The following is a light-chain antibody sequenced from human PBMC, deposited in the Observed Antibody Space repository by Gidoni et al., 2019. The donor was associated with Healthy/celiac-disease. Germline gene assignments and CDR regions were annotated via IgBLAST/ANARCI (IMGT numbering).Light chain of an antibody. CDR1: HDISNY. CDR2: DAS. V-gene: IGKV1-33*01. J-gene: IGKJ4*01. CDR3: QQYGNRPLT. Sequence: DIHLPPSPSSLSASVGDRVTITCQASHDISNYLKWYQQKPGKAPKLLIYDASNWETGVPARFSGSGSGTDFTVTISSLQPEDIATYYCQQYGNRPLTFGGGTKVEIK.